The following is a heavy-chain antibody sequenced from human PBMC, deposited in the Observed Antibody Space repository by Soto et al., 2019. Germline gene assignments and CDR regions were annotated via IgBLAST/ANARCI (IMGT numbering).Heavy chain of an antibody. V-gene: IGHV1-8*01. D-gene: IGHD4-17*01. CDR3: VRMTSMMYFFDH. Sequence: RYHCDRGRQATGQGLEWMGWMNPNSGNTGYAQKFQGRVTMTRNTSISTAYMELSSLRSEDTALYYCVRMTSMMYFFDHWVQGAQVTVSS. CDR1: RYH. CDR2: MNPNSGNT. J-gene: IGHJ4*02.